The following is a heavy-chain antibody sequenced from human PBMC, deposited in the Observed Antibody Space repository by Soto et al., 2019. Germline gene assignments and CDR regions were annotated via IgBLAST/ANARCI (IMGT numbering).Heavy chain of an antibody. CDR2: IWYDGSNK. V-gene: IGHV3-33*01. CDR1: GVSFSSYD. J-gene: IGHJ6*02. CDR3: ARAPFRRRFLDRYGMDV. D-gene: IGHD3-3*01. Sequence: PAGTLRLTCAASGVSFSSYDMHWVRQAPGKGLEWMAVIWYDGSNKYSAHSVKGTFSIYTDNSKYSLCLQINSLRAEDTDEYYCARAPFRRRFLDRYGMDVWGQGTTVTVSS.